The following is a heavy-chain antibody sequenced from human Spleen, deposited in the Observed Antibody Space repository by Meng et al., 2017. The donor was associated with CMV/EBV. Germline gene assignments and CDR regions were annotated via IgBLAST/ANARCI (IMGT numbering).Heavy chain of an antibody. CDR1: GYTFTGYY. CDR3: ARGTYSSSWYKFDP. V-gene: IGHV1-2*02. Sequence: ASGYTFTGYYMHWVRQAPGQGLEGMGWINPNSGGTNYAQKFQGRVTMTRDTSISTAYMELSRLRSDDTAVYYCARGTYSSSWYKFDPWGQGTLVTVSS. J-gene: IGHJ5*02. D-gene: IGHD6-13*01. CDR2: INPNSGGT.